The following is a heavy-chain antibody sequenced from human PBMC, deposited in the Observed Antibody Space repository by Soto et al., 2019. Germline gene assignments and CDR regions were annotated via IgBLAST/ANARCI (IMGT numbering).Heavy chain of an antibody. D-gene: IGHD2-8*01. J-gene: IGHJ4*02. CDR2: IIPIFGTA. CDR1: GGTFSSYA. Sequence: QVQLVQSGAEVKKPGSSVKVSCKASGGTFSSYAISWVRQAPGQGLEWMGGIIPIFGTANYAQKFQGRVTITTDEFTSRAYMEVSSLRSEDTAVYYCARGAMVYAPAPFDYWGQGTLVTVSS. V-gene: IGHV1-69*05. CDR3: ARGAMVYAPAPFDY.